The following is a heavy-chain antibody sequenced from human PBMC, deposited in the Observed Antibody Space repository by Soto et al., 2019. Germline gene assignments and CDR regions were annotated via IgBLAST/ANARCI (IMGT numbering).Heavy chain of an antibody. Sequence: GASVKVSCKASGYTFTIYGISWARQAPGQGLEWMGWISAYNGNTNYAQKLQGRVTMTTDTSTSTAYMELRSLRSDDTAVYYCAREGDSSGFYYYYGMDVWGQGTTVTVSS. D-gene: IGHD6-19*01. J-gene: IGHJ6*02. CDR3: AREGDSSGFYYYYGMDV. CDR1: GYTFTIYG. CDR2: ISAYNGNT. V-gene: IGHV1-18*01.